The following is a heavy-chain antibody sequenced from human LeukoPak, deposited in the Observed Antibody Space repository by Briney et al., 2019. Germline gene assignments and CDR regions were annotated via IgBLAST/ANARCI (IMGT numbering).Heavy chain of an antibody. V-gene: IGHV1-18*01. J-gene: IGHJ5*02. Sequence: ASVNVSCKASGYTFTSYGISWVRQAPGQGLEWMGWISAYNGNTNYAQKLQGRVTMTTGTSTSTAYMELRSLRSDDTAVYYCAREESGYSYGHNWFDPWGQGTLVTVSS. CDR3: AREESGYSYGHNWFDP. CDR2: ISAYNGNT. CDR1: GYTFTSYG. D-gene: IGHD5-18*01.